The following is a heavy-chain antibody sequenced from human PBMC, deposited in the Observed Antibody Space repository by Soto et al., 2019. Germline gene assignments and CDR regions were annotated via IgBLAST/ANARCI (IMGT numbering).Heavy chain of an antibody. CDR1: GYTFSNYG. CDR2: ISAYNGNT. J-gene: IGHJ4*02. D-gene: IGHD4-17*01. CDR3: ARSHGDYAGY. V-gene: IGHV1-18*01. Sequence: ASVKVSCKASGYTFSNYGVTWVRQAPGQGLEWMGWISAYNGNTNIAQKFQGRITMTTDTSTSTAYMELRSLRSDDTAVYYCARSHGDYAGYWGQGTLVTVSS.